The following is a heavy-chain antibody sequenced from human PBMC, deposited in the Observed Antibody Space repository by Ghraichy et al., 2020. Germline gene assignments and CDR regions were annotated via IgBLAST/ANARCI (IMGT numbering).Heavy chain of an antibody. V-gene: IGHV1-8*01. Sequence: ASVKVSCKASGYTFSTLDINWVRQATGQGPEWMGWMSPNSGKTDYAQKFQGRIAMTRDTSINTAYMELSSLTSEDTAVYYCARGIDAGFDYWGQGTLVTVSS. CDR2: MSPNSGKT. D-gene: IGHD1-26*01. CDR1: GYTFSTLD. CDR3: ARGIDAGFDY. J-gene: IGHJ4*02.